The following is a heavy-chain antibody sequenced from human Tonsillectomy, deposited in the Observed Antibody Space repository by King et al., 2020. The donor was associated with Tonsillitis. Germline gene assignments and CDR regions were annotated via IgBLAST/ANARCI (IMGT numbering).Heavy chain of an antibody. D-gene: IGHD3-10*01. CDR3: ARTVRDYYFDY. V-gene: IGHV4-39*01. CDR1: GGSISRSSYY. J-gene: IGHJ4*02. Sequence: QLQESGPGLVKPSETLSLTCTVSGGSISRSSYYWGWIRQPPGKGLEWIGSIYYSGSTYYKPSLKSRVTISVDTSKNQFSLKLSSVTAADTAVYYCARTVRDYYFDYWGQGTLVTVSS. CDR2: IYYSGST.